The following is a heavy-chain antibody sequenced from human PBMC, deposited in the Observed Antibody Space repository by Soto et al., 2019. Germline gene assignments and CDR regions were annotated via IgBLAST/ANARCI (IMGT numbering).Heavy chain of an antibody. J-gene: IGHJ4*02. Sequence: GGSLRLSCAASGFIFSSYGMHWVRQAPGKGLEWVAVISYDGSNKYYADSVKGRFTISRDSSSQTLYLQMNSLRPDDTAMYYCARDGVSSTDYTWNYGTYFDYWGPGALVTVSS. CDR2: ISYDGSNK. D-gene: IGHD1-1*01. V-gene: IGHV3-30*03. CDR1: GFIFSSYG. CDR3: ARDGVSSTDYTWNYGTYFDY.